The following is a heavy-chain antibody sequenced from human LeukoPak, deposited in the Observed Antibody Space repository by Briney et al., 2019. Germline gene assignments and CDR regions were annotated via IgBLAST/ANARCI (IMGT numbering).Heavy chain of an antibody. CDR1: GFTFSRHW. CDR2: TNSDGSST. J-gene: IGHJ4*02. CDR3: ATSGYSYGWYYFDF. Sequence: GGSLRLSCAASGFTFSRHWMHWVRQAPGKGLVWVSRTNSDGSSTDYADSVKGRFTISRDNAKNTLYLQMNSLRAEDTAVYYCATSGYSYGWYYFDFWGQGTLVTVSS. D-gene: IGHD5-18*01. V-gene: IGHV3-74*01.